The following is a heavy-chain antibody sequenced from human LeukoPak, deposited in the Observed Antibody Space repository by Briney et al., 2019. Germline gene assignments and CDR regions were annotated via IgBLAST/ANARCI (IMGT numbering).Heavy chain of an antibody. CDR2: IHADGGRT. J-gene: IGHJ6*02. CDR3: STWVFYHGLDV. D-gene: IGHD2/OR15-2a*01. CDR1: GFAFADYA. Sequence: HAGGSLRLSCAASGFAFADYAMHWVRQIPGKGLECVAHIHADGGRTFYADSVKGRFTVFRDNAKNSLFLQMDSLTSDDTAFYYCSTWVFYHGLDVWGQGATVIVSS. V-gene: IGHV3-43*02.